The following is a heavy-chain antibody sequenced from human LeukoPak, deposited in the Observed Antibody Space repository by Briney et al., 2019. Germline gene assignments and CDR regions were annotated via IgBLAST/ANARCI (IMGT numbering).Heavy chain of an antibody. CDR3: ARDRYDIFLFDY. J-gene: IGHJ4*02. V-gene: IGHV3-11*01. D-gene: IGHD3-9*01. Sequence: PGGSLRLSCAASGFTFSDYYMSWIRQAPGKGLEWVSYISFNGSNIYYADSVKGRFTISRDNAKNPLYLQMNSLRAEDTAVYYCARDRYDIFLFDYWGQGTLVTVSS. CDR1: GFTFSDYY. CDR2: ISFNGSNI.